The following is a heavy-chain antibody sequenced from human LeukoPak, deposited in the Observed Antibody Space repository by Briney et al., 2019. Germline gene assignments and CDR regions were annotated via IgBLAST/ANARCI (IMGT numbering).Heavy chain of an antibody. CDR1: GYTFTGFY. D-gene: IGHD3-3*01. J-gene: IGHJ4*02. V-gene: IGHV1-2*02. CDR2: INPNSGDT. Sequence: ASVKVSCKTSGYTFTGFYMHWVRQAPGQGLEWMGWINPNSGDTNYAQKFDGRVAMTRDTSISTAYMELSRLRSDDTAVYYCVRVTPPSTYYDFWSTYYFDYWGQGTLVTVSS. CDR3: VRVTPPSTYYDFWSTYYFDY.